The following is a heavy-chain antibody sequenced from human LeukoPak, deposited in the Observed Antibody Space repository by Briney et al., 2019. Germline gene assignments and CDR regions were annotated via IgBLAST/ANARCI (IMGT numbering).Heavy chain of an antibody. CDR1: GYSFTSYW. J-gene: IGHJ4*02. D-gene: IGHD6-19*01. CDR3: ARHIISSGWYGGVDY. CDR2: IDPSDSYT. V-gene: IGHV5-10-1*01. Sequence: GESPKISCKGSGYSFTSYWISWVRQMPGKGLEWMGRIDPSDSYTNYSPSFQGHVTISADKSISTAYLQWSSLKASDTAMYYCARHIISSGWYGGVDYWGQGTLVTVSS.